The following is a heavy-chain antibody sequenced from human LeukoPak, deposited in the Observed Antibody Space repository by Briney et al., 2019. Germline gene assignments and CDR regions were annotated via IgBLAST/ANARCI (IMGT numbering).Heavy chain of an antibody. V-gene: IGHV3-13*01. D-gene: IGHD4-17*01. CDR3: ARSTTNRCFDP. CDR1: GFTFSSYD. CDR2: IGTAGDT. Sequence: GGSLRLSCAASGFTFSSYDMHWVRQATGKGLEWVSAIGTAGDTYYPGSVKGRFTISRENAKNSLYLQMNSLRAEDAAVYYCARSTTNRCFDPWGQGTLVTVSS. J-gene: IGHJ5*02.